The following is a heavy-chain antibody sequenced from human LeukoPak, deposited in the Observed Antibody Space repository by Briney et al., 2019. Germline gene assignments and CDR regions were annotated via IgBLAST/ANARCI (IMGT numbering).Heavy chain of an antibody. CDR2: INHSGST. CDR3: ARGAPNAFDI. V-gene: IGHV4-34*01. Sequence: SETLSLTCAVYGGSFSGYYWSWIRQPPGKGLEWIGEINHSGSTNYNPSLKSRVTISVDTSKNQFSLKLSSVTAADTAVYYCARGAPNAFDIWGQGTMVTVSS. J-gene: IGHJ3*02. CDR1: GGSFSGYY.